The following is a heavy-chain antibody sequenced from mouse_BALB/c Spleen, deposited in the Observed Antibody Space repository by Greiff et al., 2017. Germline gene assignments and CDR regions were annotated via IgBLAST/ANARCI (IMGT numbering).Heavy chain of an antibody. D-gene: IGHD2-4*01. CDR3: ARGGATMITTGAMDY. CDR2: IYPGNVNT. V-gene: IGHV1S56*01. Sequence: QVQLQQSGPELVKPGASVRISCKASGYTFTSYYIHWVKQRPGQGLEWIGWIYPGNVNTKYNEKFKGKATLTADKSSSTAYMQLSSLTSEDSAVYFCARGGATMITTGAMDYWGQGTSVTVSS. J-gene: IGHJ4*01. CDR1: GYTFTSYY.